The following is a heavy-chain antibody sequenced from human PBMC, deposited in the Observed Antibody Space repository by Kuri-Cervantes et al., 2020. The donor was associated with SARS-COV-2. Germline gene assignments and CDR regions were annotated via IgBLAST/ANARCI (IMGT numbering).Heavy chain of an antibody. CDR3: ARRVVAWFDP. V-gene: IGHV4-39*01. D-gene: IGHD2-15*01. J-gene: IGHJ5*02. CDR1: GVSISSTSYY. Sequence: GSLRLSCTVSGVSISSTSYYWAWIRQPPGKGLEWIGSIYYSGSTYYNPSLKSRVTISVDTSKNQFSLKLSSVTAADTAVYYCARRVVAWFDPWGQGTLVTVSS. CDR2: IYYSGST.